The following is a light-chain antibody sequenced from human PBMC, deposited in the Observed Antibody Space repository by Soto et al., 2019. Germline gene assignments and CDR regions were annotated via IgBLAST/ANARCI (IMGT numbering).Light chain of an antibody. J-gene: IGKJ1*01. CDR2: DVS. Sequence: DIQMTQSPYSLSASLGDSVTITCRASQNIRTYLNWYQQKPGKAPKLLIYDVSSLESGVPPRFSGSGSETEFTLTISSLQPDDSAIYYCQQYNTFWTFGQGTKVDIK. V-gene: IGKV1-5*01. CDR3: QQYNTFWT. CDR1: QNIRTY.